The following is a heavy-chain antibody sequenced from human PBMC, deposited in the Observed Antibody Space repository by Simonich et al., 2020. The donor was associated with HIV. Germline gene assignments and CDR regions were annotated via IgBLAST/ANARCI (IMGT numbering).Heavy chain of an antibody. CDR2: IYYSGST. J-gene: IGHJ4*02. CDR1: GGSISSSSYY. Sequence: QLQLQESGPGLVKPSETLSLTCTVSGGSISSSSYYWGWIRQPPGKGLEWIGSIYYSGSTYYNPSLKSRVTISVDTSKNQFSLKLSSVTAADTAVYYCARYYGGNTEVDYWDQGTLVTVSS. CDR3: ARYYGGNTEVDY. D-gene: IGHD3-10*01. V-gene: IGHV4-39*01.